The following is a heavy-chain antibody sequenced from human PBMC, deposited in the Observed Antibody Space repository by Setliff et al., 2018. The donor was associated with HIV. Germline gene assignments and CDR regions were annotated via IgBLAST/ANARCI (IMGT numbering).Heavy chain of an antibody. CDR1: GGPISSDY. CDR3: ARELGLGTFYYDTTGNPKANALDI. J-gene: IGHJ3*02. V-gene: IGHV4-4*08. Sequence: SETLSLTCTVSGGPISSDYWSWIRQPPGKGLEWIGHVYSSGTTSYKPSLKSPVSISVDTSRNQFSLKLSSVTAADTAVYYCARELGLGTFYYDTTGNPKANALDIWGHGTMVTVSS. CDR2: VYSSGTT. D-gene: IGHD3-22*01.